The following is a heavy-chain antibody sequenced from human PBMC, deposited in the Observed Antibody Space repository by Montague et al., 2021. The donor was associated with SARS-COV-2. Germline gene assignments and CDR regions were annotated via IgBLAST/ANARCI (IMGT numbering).Heavy chain of an antibody. CDR1: GGSTTSYH. D-gene: IGHD4-23*01. Sequence: SETLSLTCSISGGSTTSYHWSWIRQPPGKGPEYIGHIYYTGITTYSPSLGSRVTISLDASKNQFSLMLSSVTAADTAVYYCARLTTVASKGGYFFDYWGQGALATVSS. CDR3: ARLTTVASKGGYFFDY. J-gene: IGHJ4*02. CDR2: IYYTGIT. V-gene: IGHV4-59*01.